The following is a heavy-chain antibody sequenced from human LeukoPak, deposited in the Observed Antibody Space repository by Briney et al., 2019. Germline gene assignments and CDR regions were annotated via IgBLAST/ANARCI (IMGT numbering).Heavy chain of an antibody. Sequence: PGGSLRLSCAASGFTFSSYAMHWVRQAPGKGLEWVAVISYDGSNKYYADSVKGRFTISRDNSKNTLYLQMNSLRAEDTAVYYCARDPKDILTGSAFDIWGQGTMVTVSS. CDR2: ISYDGSNK. CDR3: ARDPKDILTGSAFDI. J-gene: IGHJ3*02. D-gene: IGHD3-9*01. CDR1: GFTFSSYA. V-gene: IGHV3-30*04.